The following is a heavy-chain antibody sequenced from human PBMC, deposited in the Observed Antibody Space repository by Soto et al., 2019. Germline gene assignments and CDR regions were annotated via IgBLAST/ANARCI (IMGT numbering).Heavy chain of an antibody. V-gene: IGHV4-39*01. CDR3: ARHSAMVRGVLDY. Sequence: SETLSLTCTVSGGSISSSSYYWGWIRQPPGKGLEWIGSIYYSGSTYYNPSLKSRVTISVDTSKNQFSLKLSSVTAADTAVYYCARHSAMVRGVLDYWGQGTLVTVSS. D-gene: IGHD3-10*01. CDR2: IYYSGST. CDR1: GGSISSSSYY. J-gene: IGHJ4*02.